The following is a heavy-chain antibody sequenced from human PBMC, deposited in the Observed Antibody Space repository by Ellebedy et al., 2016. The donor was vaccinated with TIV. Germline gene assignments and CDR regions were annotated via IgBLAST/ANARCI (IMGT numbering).Heavy chain of an antibody. Sequence: ASVKVSCKASGYTFSSYFMYWVRQAPGQGLEWMGIINPSGGGTNYAQKFQGRVTMTRDTYISTAYMELSRLRSDDTAVYYCARRVVRGVLYYFDYWGQGTLVTVSS. CDR2: INPSGGGT. D-gene: IGHD3-10*01. J-gene: IGHJ4*02. CDR3: ARRVVRGVLYYFDY. V-gene: IGHV1-2*02. CDR1: GYTFSSYF.